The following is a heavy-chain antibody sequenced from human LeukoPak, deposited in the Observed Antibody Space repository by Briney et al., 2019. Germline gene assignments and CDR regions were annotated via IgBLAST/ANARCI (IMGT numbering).Heavy chain of an antibody. CDR3: ARRFDS. Sequence: GGSLRLSCAASGITLSSYDMNWVRQAPGKGLEWVSYIGSNGGTIYYADSVKGRLTISRDNAKNSLYLQMNSLRVEDTAVYYCARRFDSWGQGTLVTVSS. CDR2: IGSNGGTI. CDR1: GITLSSYD. V-gene: IGHV3-48*03. J-gene: IGHJ4*02.